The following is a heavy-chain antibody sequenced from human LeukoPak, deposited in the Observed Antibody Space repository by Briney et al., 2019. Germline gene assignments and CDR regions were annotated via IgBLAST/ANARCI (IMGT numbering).Heavy chain of an antibody. J-gene: IGHJ5*02. CDR2: MNPNSGNT. D-gene: IGHD2-2*01. CDR3: ARGYCSSTSCYLYWFDP. V-gene: IGHV1-8*01. CDR1: GYTFTSYD. Sequence: ASVKASCKASGYTFTSYDINWVRQATGQGLEWMGWMNPNSGNTGYAQKFQGRVTMTRNTSISTAYMELSSLRSEDTAVYYCARGYCSSTSCYLYWFDPWGQGTLVTVSS.